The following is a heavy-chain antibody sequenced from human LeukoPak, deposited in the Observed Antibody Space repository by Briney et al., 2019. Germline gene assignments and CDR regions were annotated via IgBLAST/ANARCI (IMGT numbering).Heavy chain of an antibody. CDR3: ARITIFGLYYYYYGMDV. V-gene: IGHV1-8*01. D-gene: IGHD3-3*01. CDR1: GYTFTSYD. CDR2: MNPNSGNT. Sequence: ASVKVSCKASGYTFTSYDINWVRQATGQGLEWMGGMNPNSGNTGYAQKFQGRVTMTRNTSISTAYMELSSLRSEDTAVYYCARITIFGLYYYYYGMDVWGQGTTVTVSS. J-gene: IGHJ6*02.